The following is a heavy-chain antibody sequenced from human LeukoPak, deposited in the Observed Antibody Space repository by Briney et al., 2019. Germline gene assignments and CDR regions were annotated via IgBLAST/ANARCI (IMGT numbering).Heavy chain of an antibody. Sequence: GASVKVSCKXXGXXFTGYYMHWVRQAPGQGLEWMGWINPNSGGTNYAQKFQGRVTMTRDTSISTAYMELSRLRSDDTAVYYCARGAPVFRWFDPWGQGTLVTVSS. V-gene: IGHV1-2*02. D-gene: IGHD2-21*01. CDR1: GXXFTGYY. CDR3: ARGAPVFRWFDP. J-gene: IGHJ5*02. CDR2: INPNSGGT.